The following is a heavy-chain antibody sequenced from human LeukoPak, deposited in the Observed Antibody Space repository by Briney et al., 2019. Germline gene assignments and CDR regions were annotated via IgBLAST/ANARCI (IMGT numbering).Heavy chain of an antibody. CDR3: AMIAARGARELTAVDY. CDR2: IIPIFGIA. Sequence: GASVNVSCKASGGTFSSYAISWVRQAPRHGLEWTGRIIPIFGIANYAQKFQGRVTITADKSTSTAYMGLSSLRCEDTAVYYCAMIAARGARELTAVDYWGQGTLVTVSS. CDR1: GGTFSSYA. V-gene: IGHV1-69*04. D-gene: IGHD6-6*01. J-gene: IGHJ4*02.